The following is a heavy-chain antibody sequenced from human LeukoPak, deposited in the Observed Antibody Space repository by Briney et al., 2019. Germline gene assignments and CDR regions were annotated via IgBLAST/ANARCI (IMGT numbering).Heavy chain of an antibody. CDR1: GGSISRNY. V-gene: IGHV4-59*08. Sequence: SETLSLTCTVSGGSISRNYWSWIRQPPGKGLEWIGYIYYSGSTNYNPSLKSRVTISVDTSKNKFSLKLSSVSAADTAVYYCARSSSFDYWGQGTLVTVSS. CDR2: IYYSGST. CDR3: ARSSSFDY. D-gene: IGHD3-10*01. J-gene: IGHJ4*02.